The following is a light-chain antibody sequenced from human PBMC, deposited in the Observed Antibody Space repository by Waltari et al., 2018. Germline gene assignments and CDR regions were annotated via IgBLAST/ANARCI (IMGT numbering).Light chain of an antibody. CDR2: WAS. Sequence: DIVMTQSPDSLAVSLGERVIINCKSSQSVLYTSNNTNYLAWYQQKPGQPPKLLISWASTRDSGVPDRFSGSGSGTDFTLTISSLQADDVAVYYCQQYSSAPWTFGQGTKVEIK. J-gene: IGKJ1*01. CDR3: QQYSSAPWT. V-gene: IGKV4-1*01. CDR1: QSVLYTSNNTNY.